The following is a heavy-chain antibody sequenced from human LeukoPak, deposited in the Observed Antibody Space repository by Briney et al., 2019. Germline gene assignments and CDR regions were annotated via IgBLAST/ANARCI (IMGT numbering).Heavy chain of an antibody. CDR3: ARGGAVIAAGFDY. V-gene: IGHV3-21*06. J-gene: IGHJ4*02. Sequence: GGSLRLSCAASGFTFSSYSMHWVRQAPGKGLEWVSSISSSSSYTDYGDSVKGRFTIPRDNAKNSLDLQMNSLRAEDTAVYFCARGGAVIAAGFDYWGQGTLVTVSS. CDR1: GFTFSSYS. CDR2: ISSSSSYT. D-gene: IGHD6-13*01.